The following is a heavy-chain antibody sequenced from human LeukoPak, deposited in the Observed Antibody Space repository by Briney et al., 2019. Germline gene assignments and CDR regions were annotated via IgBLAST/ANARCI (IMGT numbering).Heavy chain of an antibody. D-gene: IGHD3-22*01. J-gene: IGHJ4*02. V-gene: IGHV5-51*01. CDR3: ARNPSYYYDSNSFDY. Sequence: GESLKISCKGSGYSFTNYWIGWVRQMPGKGLEWMAIIYPGDSDTRYSPSFQGQVTISADKSIATAYLQWSSLKASDTAMYYCARNPSYYYDSNSFDYWGQGTLVTVSS. CDR1: GYSFTNYW. CDR2: IYPGDSDT.